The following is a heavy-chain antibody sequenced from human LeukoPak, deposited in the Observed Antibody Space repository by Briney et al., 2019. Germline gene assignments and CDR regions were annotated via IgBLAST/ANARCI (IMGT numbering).Heavy chain of an antibody. CDR1: GFTFRRCW. CDR3: AREYN. V-gene: IGHV3-7*01. CDR2: MKHDGSEE. Sequence: GGSLRLSGAASGFTFRRCWMSWVRQAPGKGPEWVASMKHDGSEENYVDSVKGRFTISRDNAKNSLYLQMNSLRAEDTAVYYCAREYNWGQGTLVTVSS. D-gene: IGHD1-14*01. J-gene: IGHJ4*02.